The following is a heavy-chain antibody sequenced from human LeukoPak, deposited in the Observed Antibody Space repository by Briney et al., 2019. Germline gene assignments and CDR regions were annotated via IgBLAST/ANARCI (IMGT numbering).Heavy chain of an antibody. J-gene: IGHJ4*02. CDR3: ARVSVGATMLAYFDH. D-gene: IGHD1-26*01. Sequence: ASVKVSCKASGYTFTNYYMHWVRQAPGQGLEWMGIINPSGGITNYAQKFQGRVTMTRDMSTSTVYMELSSLRSEDTAVYYCARVSVGATMLAYFDHWGQGTLVTVSS. CDR2: INPSGGIT. CDR1: GYTFTNYY. V-gene: IGHV1-46*01.